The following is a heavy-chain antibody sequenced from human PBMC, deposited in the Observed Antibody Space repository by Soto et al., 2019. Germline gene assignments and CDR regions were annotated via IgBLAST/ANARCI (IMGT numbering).Heavy chain of an antibody. D-gene: IGHD1-26*01. CDR2: ISYDGSNK. V-gene: IGHV3-30*18. CDR1: GFTFSNYG. Sequence: QGQLVESGGGVVQPGRSLRLSCAASGFTFSNYGMHWVRQAPGKGLEWVAVISYDGSNKYYADSVKGRFTISRDNSKNTLYLQMHSLRAEDTAVYYCAKDLGSASSLFDAFDIWGQGTMVTVSS. CDR3: AKDLGSASSLFDAFDI. J-gene: IGHJ3*02.